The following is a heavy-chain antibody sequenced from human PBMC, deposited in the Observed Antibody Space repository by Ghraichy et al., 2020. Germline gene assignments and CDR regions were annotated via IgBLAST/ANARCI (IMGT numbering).Heavy chain of an antibody. Sequence: PVKVSCKASGGTFSSYAISWVRQAPGQGLEWMGGIIPIFGTANYAQKFQGRVTITADESTSTAYMELSSLRSEDTAVYCCASSYCSGGSCYRRSYYYYYYMDVWGKGTTVTVSS. V-gene: IGHV1-69*13. CDR1: GGTFSSYA. J-gene: IGHJ6*03. CDR3: ASSYCSGGSCYRRSYYYYYYMDV. CDR2: IIPIFGTA. D-gene: IGHD2-15*01.